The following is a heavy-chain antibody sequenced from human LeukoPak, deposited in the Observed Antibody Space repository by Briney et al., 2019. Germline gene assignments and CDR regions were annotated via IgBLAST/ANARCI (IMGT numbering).Heavy chain of an antibody. CDR3: AKTARVPDY. Sequence: GGSLRLSCAASGFTFSSFAMNWVRQAPGKGLEWVAFIWYDGSKTYYADSVKGRFTISRDNAKNSLYLQMNSLRAEDTAVYYCAKTARVPDYWGQGTQVTVSS. CDR1: GFTFSSFA. D-gene: IGHD6-6*01. V-gene: IGHV3-33*03. J-gene: IGHJ4*02. CDR2: IWYDGSKT.